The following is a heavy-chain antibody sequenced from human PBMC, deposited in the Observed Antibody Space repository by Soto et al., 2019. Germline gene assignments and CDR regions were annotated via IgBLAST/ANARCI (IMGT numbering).Heavy chain of an antibody. D-gene: IGHD4-17*01. CDR1: GFSVSSNY. Sequence: VQLVETGGGLIQPGGSLRLSCAASGFSVSSNYMSWVRQAPGKGLEWVSVVNSVGSTYYADSVKGRFAVSRDESKNRVYLEMNSLRAEDTAVYYCARDHGAAPTSAYWGQGTLVTVSS. CDR3: ARDHGAAPTSAY. J-gene: IGHJ4*02. V-gene: IGHV3-53*02. CDR2: VNSVGST.